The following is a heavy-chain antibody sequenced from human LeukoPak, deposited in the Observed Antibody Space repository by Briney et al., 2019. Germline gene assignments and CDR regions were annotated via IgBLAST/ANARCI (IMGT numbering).Heavy chain of an antibody. J-gene: IGHJ3*02. CDR1: GGTFSSYA. CDR3: ASGGPPYCSSTSCSLPAAFDI. Sequence: SVKVSCKASGGTFSSYAISWVRQAPGQGLEWMGGIIPIFGTANYAQKFQGRVTITTDESTSTAYMELSSLRSEDTAVYYCASGGPPYCSSTSCSLPAAFDIWGQGTMVSVSS. V-gene: IGHV1-69*05. CDR2: IIPIFGTA. D-gene: IGHD2-2*01.